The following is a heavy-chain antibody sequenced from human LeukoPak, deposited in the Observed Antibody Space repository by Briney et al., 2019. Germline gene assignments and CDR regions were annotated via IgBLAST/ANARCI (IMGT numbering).Heavy chain of an antibody. J-gene: IGHJ6*03. D-gene: IGHD5-18*01. Sequence: LETLSLTCTVSGGSISSYYWSWIRQPPGKGLEWIGYIYYSGSTNYNPSLKSRVTISVDTSKNQFSLKLSSVTAADTAVYYCARGEGYSYNYYMDVWGKGTTVTVSS. V-gene: IGHV4-59*01. CDR2: IYYSGST. CDR3: ARGEGYSYNYYMDV. CDR1: GGSISSYY.